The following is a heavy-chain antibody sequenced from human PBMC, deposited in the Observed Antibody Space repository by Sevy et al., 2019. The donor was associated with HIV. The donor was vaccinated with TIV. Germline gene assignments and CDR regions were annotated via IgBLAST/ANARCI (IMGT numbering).Heavy chain of an antibody. J-gene: IGHJ4*02. D-gene: IGHD1-26*01. Sequence: SETLSLTCTVSGVSVSTGGYYWSWIRQSAGKGLEWIGRILGSGYTDYNPSLKSRVTISRDTSKSQFSLTLTSVTAADTAMYYCARYIAGPGFDFWGQGIQVTVSS. V-gene: IGHV4-61*02. CDR3: ARYIAGPGFDF. CDR2: ILGSGYT. CDR1: GVSVSTGGYY.